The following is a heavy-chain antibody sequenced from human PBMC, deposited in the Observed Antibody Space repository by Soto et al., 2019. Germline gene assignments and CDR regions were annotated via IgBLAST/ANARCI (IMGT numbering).Heavy chain of an antibody. CDR2: ISGDSRFI. V-gene: IGHV3-11*03. CDR3: ATGVEVRMADI. J-gene: IGHJ3*02. CDR1: GFTISGYY. D-gene: IGHD2-21*01. Sequence: QVQLLESGGDLVKPGGSLRLSCVASGFTISGYYMAWIRQAPGKGLEWISYISGDSRFINYADSVKGRFTVSRDNAKNSLFLQMNSLRAEDTAFYFCATGVEVRMADIWGQGTMVTVSS.